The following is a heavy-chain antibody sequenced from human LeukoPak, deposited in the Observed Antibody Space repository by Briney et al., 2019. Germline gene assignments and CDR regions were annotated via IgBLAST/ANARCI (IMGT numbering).Heavy chain of an antibody. V-gene: IGHV4-4*02. CDR3: ARDRRDAFDI. CDR1: GFTFSSYAM. CDR2: TSHSGRT. Sequence: GSLRLSCAASGFTFSSYAMSWVRQPPGKGLEWIGETSHSGRTNYNPSLKRRVTISVDRTKNQFSLKVSSVTAADTAVYYCARDRRDAFDIWGQGTMVTVSS. J-gene: IGHJ3*02.